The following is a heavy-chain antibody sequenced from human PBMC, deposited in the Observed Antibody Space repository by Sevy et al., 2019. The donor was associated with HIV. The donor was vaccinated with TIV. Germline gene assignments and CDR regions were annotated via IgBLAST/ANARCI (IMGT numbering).Heavy chain of an antibody. D-gene: IGHD3-10*01. Sequence: GGSLRLSCAASGFTFSSYAMSWVRQAPGKGLEWVSAISGSGGSTYYADSVKGRFTTSRDNSKNMVYLQMNSLRAEDTAVYYCKGYGSGSYYNEGLWGQGTLVTVSS. J-gene: IGHJ4*02. CDR2: ISGSGGST. V-gene: IGHV3-23*01. CDR1: GFTFSSYA. CDR3: KGYGSGSYYNEGL.